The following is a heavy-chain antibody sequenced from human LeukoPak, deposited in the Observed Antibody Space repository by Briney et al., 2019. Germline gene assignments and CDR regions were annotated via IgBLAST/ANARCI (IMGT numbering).Heavy chain of an antibody. CDR2: IHHSVSP. Sequence: SSETLSLTCTVSGGSISSYYWSWLRQPPGKGLEWIGYIHHSVSPTYNPSLKSRVTISVDTSENQFSLKMSSVTAADTAVYYCARDILMVGATHYFDYWGQGTLVTVSS. V-gene: IGHV4-59*01. CDR3: ARDILMVGATHYFDY. D-gene: IGHD1-26*01. J-gene: IGHJ4*02. CDR1: GGSISSYY.